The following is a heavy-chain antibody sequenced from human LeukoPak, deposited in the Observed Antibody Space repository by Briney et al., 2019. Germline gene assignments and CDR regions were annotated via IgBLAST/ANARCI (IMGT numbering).Heavy chain of an antibody. CDR3: ARDRREAAAGPGDY. D-gene: IGHD6-13*01. CDR2: INPSGGST. V-gene: IGHV1-46*01. J-gene: IGHJ4*02. Sequence: GASVKVSCKASGYTFTSYYMHWVRQAPGQGLEWMGIINPSGGSTSYAQKFQGRVTMTRDTSTSTVYMEVSSMSSEDTAVYYCARDRREAAAGPGDYWGQGTLVTVSS. CDR1: GYTFTSYY.